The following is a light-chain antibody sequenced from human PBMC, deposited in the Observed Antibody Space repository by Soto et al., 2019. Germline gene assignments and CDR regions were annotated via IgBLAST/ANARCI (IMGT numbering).Light chain of an antibody. CDR3: QQYSSDST. J-gene: IGKJ1*01. Sequence: IQMTQSPSTLSASVGDRVTITCRASQNINTWLAWYQQKPEKAPRLLIYRASSLENGVPSRFGGSGSGTQFIFTISSLQPDDSATYYCQQYSSDSTFGQGTKVEIK. CDR1: QNINTW. CDR2: RAS. V-gene: IGKV1-5*03.